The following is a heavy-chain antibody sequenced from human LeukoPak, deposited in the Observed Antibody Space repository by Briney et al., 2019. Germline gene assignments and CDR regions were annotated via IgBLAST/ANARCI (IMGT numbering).Heavy chain of an antibody. D-gene: IGHD1-26*01. J-gene: IGHJ4*02. CDR1: GFTFTDYA. CDR3: AGEYYIGKYYVFDY. V-gene: IGHV3-30-3*01. CDR2: ISYDGDHK. Sequence: GGSLRLSCAASGFTFTDYAIHWVRQAPGKGLEWVAVISYDGDHKYYPDSVKGRFTISRDNSKNTVYLQMNSLRVEDTAVYFCAGEYYIGKYYVFDYWGQGTLVTVSS.